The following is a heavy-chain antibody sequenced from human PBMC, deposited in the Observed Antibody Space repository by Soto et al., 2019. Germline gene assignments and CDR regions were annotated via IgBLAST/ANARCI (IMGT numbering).Heavy chain of an antibody. Sequence: SETLSLTCAVYGGSFSGYYWSWIRQPPGKGLEWIGEINHSGSTNYNPSLKSRVTISVDTSKNQFSLKLSSVTAADTAVYYCARVLFGVYSSRKNAGDYWGQGTLVTVSS. CDR3: ARVLFGVYSSRKNAGDY. V-gene: IGHV4-34*01. J-gene: IGHJ4*02. CDR1: GGSFSGYY. CDR2: INHSGST. D-gene: IGHD6-13*01.